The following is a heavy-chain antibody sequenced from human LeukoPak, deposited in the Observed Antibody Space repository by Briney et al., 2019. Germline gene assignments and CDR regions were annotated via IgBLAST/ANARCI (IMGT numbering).Heavy chain of an antibody. Sequence: TSETLSLTCTVSGGSISSYYWSWIRQPPGKGLEWIGYIYYSGSTNYNPSLKSRVTISVDTSKNQFSLKLSSVTAADTAVYYCAGRFGENNDYWGQGTLVTVSS. CDR2: IYYSGST. CDR3: AGRFGENNDY. CDR1: GGSISSYY. D-gene: IGHD3-10*01. J-gene: IGHJ4*02. V-gene: IGHV4-59*08.